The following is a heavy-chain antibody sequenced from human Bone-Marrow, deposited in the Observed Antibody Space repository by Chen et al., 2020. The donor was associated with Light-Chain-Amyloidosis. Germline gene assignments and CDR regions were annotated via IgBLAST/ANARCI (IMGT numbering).Heavy chain of an antibody. D-gene: IGHD5-12*01. CDR1: GYTFPNYW. J-gene: IGHJ4*02. CDR3: ARRRDGYNFDY. CDR2: IYPDDSDA. V-gene: IGHV5-51*01. Sequence: EVQLEQSGPDVKKPRESLKISCTGSGYTFPNYWIGWVRQMPGKGLEWMGVIYPDDSDARYSPSFEGQVTISADKSITTAYLQWRSLKASDTAMYYCARRRDGYNFDYWGQGTLVTVSS.